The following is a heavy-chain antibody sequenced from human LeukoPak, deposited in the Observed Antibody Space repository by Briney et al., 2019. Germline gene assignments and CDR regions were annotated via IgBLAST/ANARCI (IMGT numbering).Heavy chain of an antibody. CDR1: GGSISSYY. CDR2: IYYSGST. J-gene: IGHJ4*02. CDR3: ASGWLFFDY. D-gene: IGHD5-12*01. Sequence: SETLSLTCTVSGGSISSYYWSWTRQPPGKGLEWIGYIYYSGSTNYNPSLKSRVTISEDTSKNQFSLKLSSVTAADTAVYYCASGWLFFDYWGQGTLVTVSS. V-gene: IGHV4-59*01.